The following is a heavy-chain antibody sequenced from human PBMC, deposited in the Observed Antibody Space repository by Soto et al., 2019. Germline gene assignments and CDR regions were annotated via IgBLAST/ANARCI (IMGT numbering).Heavy chain of an antibody. D-gene: IGHD5-18*01. CDR3: AREYSYGHRMFDY. Sequence: QLQLQESGPGLVKPSETLSLTCTVSGGSISSSSYYWGWIRQPPGKGLEWIGSIYYSGSTYYNPSLTSRVTISVDTSKNQFSLKLSSVTAADTAVYYCAREYSYGHRMFDYWGQGTLVTVSS. CDR2: IYYSGST. J-gene: IGHJ4*02. CDR1: GGSISSSSYY. V-gene: IGHV4-39*02.